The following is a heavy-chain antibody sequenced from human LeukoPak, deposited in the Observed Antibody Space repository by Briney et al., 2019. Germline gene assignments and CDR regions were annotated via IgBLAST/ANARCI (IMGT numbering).Heavy chain of an antibody. CDR1: GFTFSSYG. CDR2: ISGRSGDT. CDR3: APYEGIGAR. D-gene: IGHD3-10*01. J-gene: IGHJ4*02. Sequence: PGGSLRLSCAASGFTFSSYGMHWVRQAPGKGLEWVSAISGRSGDTYYAASVKGRFTISRDNSKNTLYLQMNTLRAEDTAVYYCAPYEGIGARGGQGTLVTVSS. V-gene: IGHV3-23*01.